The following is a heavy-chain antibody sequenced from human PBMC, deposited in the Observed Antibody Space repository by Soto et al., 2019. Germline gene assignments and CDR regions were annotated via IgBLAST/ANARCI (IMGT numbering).Heavy chain of an antibody. CDR2: IIPIFGTA. CDR1: GGTFSSYA. J-gene: IGHJ4*02. Sequence: QVQLVQSGAEVKKPGSSVKVSCKASGGTFSSYAISWVRQAPGQGLEWMGGIIPIFGTANYAQKFQGRVTITAAESTSTADMELGSLRAEDTAVCYCAEGDGYNQERYYFDYWGQGTLVTVSS. D-gene: IGHD5-12*01. V-gene: IGHV1-69*12. CDR3: AEGDGYNQERYYFDY.